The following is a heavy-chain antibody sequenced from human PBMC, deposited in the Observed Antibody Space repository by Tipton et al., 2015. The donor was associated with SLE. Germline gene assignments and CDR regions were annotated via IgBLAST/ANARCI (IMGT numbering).Heavy chain of an antibody. CDR1: GFSISSGYY. V-gene: IGHV4-38-2*01. CDR2: IYHSGNT. D-gene: IGHD6-6*01. CDR3: ATGGAAARPWYFDY. Sequence: GLVKPSETLSLTCAVSGFSISSGYYWGWIRQPPGKGLEWIGTIYHSGNTYYNPSLKSRLTLSVDTSKNQFSLKLTSVTAADTAVYYCATGGAAARPWYFDYWGQGTLVTVSS. J-gene: IGHJ4*02.